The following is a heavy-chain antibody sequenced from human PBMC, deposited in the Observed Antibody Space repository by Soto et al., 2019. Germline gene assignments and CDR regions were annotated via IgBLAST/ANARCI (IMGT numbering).Heavy chain of an antibody. V-gene: IGHV3-30-3*01. Sequence: WLSXRLSCSASVFTFISYSSRLVRQAPGKGLECVAVISYDGSNKYYADSVKGRFTISRDNSKNTLYLQMNSLRAEDTAVYYCARDLSRTSWYKMEQDVWGKGTKVTVSS. CDR1: VFTFISYS. CDR3: ARDLSRTSWYKMEQDV. CDR2: ISYDGSNK. J-gene: IGHJ6*04. D-gene: IGHD2-2*01.